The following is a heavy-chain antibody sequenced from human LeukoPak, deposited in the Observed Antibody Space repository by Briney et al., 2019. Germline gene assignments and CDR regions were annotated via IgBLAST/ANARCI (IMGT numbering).Heavy chain of an antibody. CDR3: AKDDYSKGY. Sequence: GGSLRLSCAASGFTFSSYGMHWVRQAPGKGLDWVAVISYDGSNKYYADSVKGRFTISRDNSKNTLYLQMNSLRAEDTAMYYCAKDDYSKGYWGQGTLVTVSS. J-gene: IGHJ4*02. V-gene: IGHV3-30*18. D-gene: IGHD4-11*01. CDR1: GFTFSSYG. CDR2: ISYDGSNK.